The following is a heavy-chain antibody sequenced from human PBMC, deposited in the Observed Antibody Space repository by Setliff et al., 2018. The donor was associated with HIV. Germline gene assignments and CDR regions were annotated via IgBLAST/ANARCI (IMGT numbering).Heavy chain of an antibody. Sequence: SETLSLTCTVSSGSIRSYYWSWIRQPPGKGLEWIGYIYSSGSTNYNPSLKSRVTISVDTSKNQFSLKLSSVTAAETAVYYCARDVTYYYDSGGRDYYGMDVWGQGTTVTVSS. CDR1: SGSIRSYY. CDR2: IYSSGST. CDR3: ARDVTYYYDSGGRDYYGMDV. J-gene: IGHJ6*02. V-gene: IGHV4-59*01. D-gene: IGHD3-22*01.